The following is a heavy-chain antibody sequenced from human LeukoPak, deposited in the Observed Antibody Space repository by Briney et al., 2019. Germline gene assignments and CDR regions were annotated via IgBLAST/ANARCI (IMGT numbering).Heavy chain of an antibody. J-gene: IGHJ4*02. Sequence: GASVKVSCKASGYIFTSNYMHWVRQAPGQGLEWMGIIHPSGGNTNYAQKFQGRVTMTRDTSTGTFYMELSSLRSEDTAIYYCARDCSSTKCQGPVLDSWGQGTLVTVSS. CDR1: GYIFTSNY. D-gene: IGHD2-2*01. V-gene: IGHV1-46*01. CDR3: ARDCSSTKCQGPVLDS. CDR2: IHPSGGNT.